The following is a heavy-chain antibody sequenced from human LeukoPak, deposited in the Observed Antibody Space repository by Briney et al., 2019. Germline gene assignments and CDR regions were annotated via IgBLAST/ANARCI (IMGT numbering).Heavy chain of an antibody. Sequence: SETLSLTCTVSGGSISSSSYYWGWIRQPPGKGLEWIGSIYYSGSTYYNPSLKSRVTISVDTSKNQFSLKLSSVTAADTAAYYCARDGLRGYSYGYSYYYYYYMDVWGKGTTVTVSS. V-gene: IGHV4-39*07. CDR1: GGSISSSSYY. CDR2: IYYSGST. J-gene: IGHJ6*03. D-gene: IGHD5-18*01. CDR3: ARDGLRGYSYGYSYYYYYYMDV.